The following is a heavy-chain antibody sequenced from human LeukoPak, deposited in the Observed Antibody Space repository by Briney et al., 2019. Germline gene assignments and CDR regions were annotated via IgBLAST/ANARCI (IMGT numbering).Heavy chain of an antibody. D-gene: IGHD6-19*01. CDR3: ARRSGIAVAGAFDY. V-gene: IGHV3-48*04. CDR2: ISSSSLTM. CDR1: GFTFSGYS. Sequence: GGSLRLSCEASGFTFSGYSMNWVRQAPGKGLEWVSYISSSSLTMYYADSVKGRFAISRDNAKNSLYLQMNSLRAEDTAVYYCARRSGIAVAGAFDYWGQGTLVTVSS. J-gene: IGHJ4*02.